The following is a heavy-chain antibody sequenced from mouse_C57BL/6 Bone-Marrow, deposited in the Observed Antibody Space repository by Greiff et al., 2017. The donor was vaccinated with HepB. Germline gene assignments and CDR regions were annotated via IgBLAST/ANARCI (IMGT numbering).Heavy chain of an antibody. V-gene: IGHV5-9*01. D-gene: IGHD2-3*01. CDR3: ARDGYYPYYFDY. Sequence: EVNVVESGGGLVKPGGSLKLSCAASGFTFSSYTMSWVRQTPEKRLEWVATISGGGGNTYYPDSVKGRFPISRDNAKNTLYLQMSSLRSEDTALYYCARDGYYPYYFDYWGQGTTLTVSS. CDR2: ISGGGGNT. CDR1: GFTFSSYT. J-gene: IGHJ2*01.